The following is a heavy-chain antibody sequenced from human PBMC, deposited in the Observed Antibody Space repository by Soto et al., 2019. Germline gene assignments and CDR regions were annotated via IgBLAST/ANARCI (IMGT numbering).Heavy chain of an antibody. Sequence: SETLSLTCAVSGGSISSSNWWSWVRQPPGKGLEWIGEIYHSGSTNYNPSLKSRVTISVDKSKNQFSLKLSSVTAADTAVYYCAREVKYYYDSSGYYYDYWGQGTLVTVS. CDR1: GGSISSSNW. V-gene: IGHV4-4*02. CDR3: AREVKYYYDSSGYYYDY. CDR2: IYHSGST. J-gene: IGHJ4*02. D-gene: IGHD3-22*01.